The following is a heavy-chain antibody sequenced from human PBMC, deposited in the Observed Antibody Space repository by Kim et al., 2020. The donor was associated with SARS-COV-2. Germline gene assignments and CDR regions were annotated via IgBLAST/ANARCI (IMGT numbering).Heavy chain of an antibody. J-gene: IGHJ6*02. CDR3: ATLRNAYCGGDCYSYYYGMDV. CDR2: INPSGGST. D-gene: IGHD2-21*02. Sequence: ASVKVSCKASGYTFTSYYMHWVRQAPGQGLEWMGIINPSGGSTSYAQKFQGRVTMTRDTSTSTVYMELSSLRSEDTAVYYCATLRNAYCGGDCYSYYYGMDVWGQGTTVTVSS. V-gene: IGHV1-46*01. CDR1: GYTFTSYY.